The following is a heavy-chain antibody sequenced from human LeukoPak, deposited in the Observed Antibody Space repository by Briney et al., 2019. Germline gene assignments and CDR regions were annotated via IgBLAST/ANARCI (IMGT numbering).Heavy chain of an antibody. CDR2: ISSSGSTI. V-gene: IGHV3-48*03. CDR3: VVTAITAGYFDY. CDR1: GFTFSDYE. D-gene: IGHD2-21*02. Sequence: GGSLRLSCEASGFTFSDYEMNWVRQAPGKGLEWVSYISSSGSTIYYADSVKGRFTISRDNAKHSLYVQMNSLRAEDTAVYYCVVTAITAGYFDYWGQGTLVTVSS. J-gene: IGHJ4*02.